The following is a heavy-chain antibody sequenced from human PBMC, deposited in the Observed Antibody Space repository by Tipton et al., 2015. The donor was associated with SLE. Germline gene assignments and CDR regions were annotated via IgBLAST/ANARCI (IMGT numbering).Heavy chain of an antibody. CDR3: AREGFLEWLLFDS. CDR2: IHSTGST. J-gene: IGHJ4*02. V-gene: IGHV4-61*02. D-gene: IGHD3-3*01. CDR1: GGSINTVNYF. Sequence: TLSLTCTVSGGSINTVNYFWSWIRPPAGKALAWIGRIHSTGSTDYNPSLRSRITMSIDMSKNQFSLDLNSVTAADTAVYFCAREGFLEWLLFDSWGQGTLVTVSS.